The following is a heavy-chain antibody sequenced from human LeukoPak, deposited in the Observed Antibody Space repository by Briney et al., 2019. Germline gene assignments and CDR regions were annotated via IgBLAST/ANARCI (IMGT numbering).Heavy chain of an antibody. Sequence: SETLSLTCIVSGGSISSSTSYWGWIRQPPGKGLEWIGTLYYSGSTGYNPSLKSRVTISVDTSKNQFSLKLSSVTAADTAVYFCARGADFWSGYRHYYYYYMDVWGKGTTVTVSS. D-gene: IGHD3-3*01. CDR2: LYYSGST. V-gene: IGHV4-39*07. CDR3: ARGADFWSGYRHYYYYYMDV. J-gene: IGHJ6*03. CDR1: GGSISSSTSY.